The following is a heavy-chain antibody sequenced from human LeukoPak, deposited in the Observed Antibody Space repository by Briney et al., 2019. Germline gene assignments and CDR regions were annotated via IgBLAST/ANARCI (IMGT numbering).Heavy chain of an antibody. CDR3: ARDMSSSGWYTSVSNIYYFDY. CDR2: ISAYNGNT. CDR1: GYTFTSYG. J-gene: IGHJ4*02. Sequence: ASVKVSCKASGYTFTSYGISGVRQAPGQGLEWMGWISAYNGNTNYAQKLQGRVTMTTDTSTSTAYMELRSLRSDDTAVYYCARDMSSSGWYTSVSNIYYFDYWGQGTLVTVSS. V-gene: IGHV1-18*04. D-gene: IGHD6-19*01.